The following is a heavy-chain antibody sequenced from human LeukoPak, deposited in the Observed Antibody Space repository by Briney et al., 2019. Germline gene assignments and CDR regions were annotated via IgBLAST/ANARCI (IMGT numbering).Heavy chain of an antibody. Sequence: PGGSLRLSCAASGFTFSSYAMSWVRQAPGKGLEWVSAISGSGGSTYYADSVKGRFTISRDNSKNTLYLQMNSLRAEDTAVYYCAKDLVFKRFGELFGPYYFDYWGQGTLVTVSS. V-gene: IGHV3-23*01. CDR3: AKDLVFKRFGELFGPYYFDY. CDR1: GFTFSSYA. D-gene: IGHD3-10*01. J-gene: IGHJ4*02. CDR2: ISGSGGST.